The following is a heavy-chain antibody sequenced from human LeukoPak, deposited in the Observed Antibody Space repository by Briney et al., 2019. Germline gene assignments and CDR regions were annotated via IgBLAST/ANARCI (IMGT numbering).Heavy chain of an antibody. CDR2: IYYSGST. V-gene: IGHV4-59*01. J-gene: IGHJ4*02. CDR1: GGSISGYY. CDR3: ARYDSSGLDY. Sequence: SETLSLTCTGSGGSISGYYWSWMRQPPGKGLEWVGYIYYSGSTNYNPSLKSRVSISVDTSKNQFSLKLSSVPAADTAVYYCARYDSSGLDYWGQGTLVTVSS. D-gene: IGHD3-22*01.